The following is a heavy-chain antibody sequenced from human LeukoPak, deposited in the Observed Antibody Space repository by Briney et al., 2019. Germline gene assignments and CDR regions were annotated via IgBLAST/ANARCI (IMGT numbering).Heavy chain of an antibody. J-gene: IGHJ6*03. Sequence: GGSLRLSCAASGFTFSSYGMHWVRQAPGKGLEWVAFIRYDGSNKYYADSVKGRFTISRDNAKNSLYLQMNSLRAEDTAVYYCATHTRRSTGNYYYYYMDVWGKGTTVTVSS. CDR1: GFTFSSYG. D-gene: IGHD2-2*01. V-gene: IGHV3-30*02. CDR2: IRYDGSNK. CDR3: ATHTRRSTGNYYYYYMDV.